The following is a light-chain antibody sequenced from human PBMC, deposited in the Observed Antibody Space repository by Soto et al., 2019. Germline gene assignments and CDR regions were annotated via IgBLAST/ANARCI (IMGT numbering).Light chain of an antibody. CDR2: RAS. CDR3: QHYGNSKFT. Sequence: EIVLTQSPGTLSLSPGERATLSCRASQSISSSYLAWYQQKPGQAPRLLIYRASSRATGIPDRFSGSGSGTDFTLTISRLEPEDFAVFYCQHYGNSKFTFGPGTKVDIK. CDR1: QSISSSY. J-gene: IGKJ3*01. V-gene: IGKV3-20*01.